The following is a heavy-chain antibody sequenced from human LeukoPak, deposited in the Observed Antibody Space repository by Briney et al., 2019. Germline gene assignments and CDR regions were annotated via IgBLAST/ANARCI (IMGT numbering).Heavy chain of an antibody. J-gene: IGHJ3*01. Sequence: GGSLRLSCAASGFTFSSYALSWVRQAPGKGLEWVSAVSGSGGGTYFADSVKGRFTISRDNSKNTLYLQVNSLRAEDTAMYYCAKVRCISASCYAWGAFDVWGQGTMVTVSS. CDR1: GFTFSSYA. CDR3: AKVRCISASCYAWGAFDV. V-gene: IGHV3-23*01. CDR2: VSGSGGGT. D-gene: IGHD2-2*01.